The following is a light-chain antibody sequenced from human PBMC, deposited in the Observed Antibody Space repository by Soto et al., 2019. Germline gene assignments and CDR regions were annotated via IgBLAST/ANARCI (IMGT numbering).Light chain of an antibody. J-gene: IGLJ1*01. CDR2: DVS. CDR3: CSYAGSYTHYV. CDR1: SSDVGGYNY. V-gene: IGLV2-11*01. Sequence: QSALTQPRSVSWSPGQSVTISCTGTSSDVGGYNYVSWYQQHPGKSPKLMIYDVSKRPSGVPDRFYGSKSGNTASLTISGLQAEDEDDYYCCSYAGSYTHYVFGTGTKLTVL.